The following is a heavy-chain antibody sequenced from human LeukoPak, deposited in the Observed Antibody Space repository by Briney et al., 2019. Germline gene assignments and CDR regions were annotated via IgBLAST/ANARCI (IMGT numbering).Heavy chain of an antibody. V-gene: IGHV3-7*01. CDR2: IKQDGSEK. CDR3: TREIVTTIGKGYYYYMDV. D-gene: IGHD5-12*01. CDR1: GFTFSRYW. J-gene: IGHJ6*03. Sequence: GGSLRLSCAASGFTFSRYWMSWVRQAPGKGLEWVANIKQDGSEKYYVDSVKGRFTISRDNAKNSLYLQINSLGAEDTAVYYCTREIVTTIGKGYYYYMDVWGKGTTVTISS.